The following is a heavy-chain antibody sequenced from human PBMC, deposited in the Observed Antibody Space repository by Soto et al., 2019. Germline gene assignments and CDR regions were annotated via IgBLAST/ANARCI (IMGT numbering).Heavy chain of an antibody. CDR3: AKDPPYDSSGYYYGNAFDI. J-gene: IGHJ3*02. D-gene: IGHD3-22*01. Sequence: GGSLRLSCAASGFTFSSYAMSWVRQAPGKGLEWVSAISGSGGSTYYADSVKGRFTISRDNSKNTLYLQMNSLRAEDTAVYYCAKDPPYDSSGYYYGNAFDIWGQGTMVTVS. CDR1: GFTFSSYA. CDR2: ISGSGGST. V-gene: IGHV3-23*01.